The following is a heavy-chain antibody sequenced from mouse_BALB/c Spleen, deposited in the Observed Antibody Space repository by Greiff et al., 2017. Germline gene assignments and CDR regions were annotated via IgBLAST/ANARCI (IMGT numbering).Heavy chain of an antibody. V-gene: IGHV1-9*01. CDR1: GYTFSSYW. J-gene: IGHJ4*01. D-gene: IGHD1-1*02. CDR2: ILPGSGST. CDR3: ARRVDYAGAMDY. Sequence: QVQLQQSGAELMKPGASVKISCKATGYTFSSYWIEWVKQRPGHGLEWIGEILPGSGSTNYNEKYKGKATFTADTSSNTAYMQLSSLTSEDSAVYYCARRVDYAGAMDYWGQGTSVTVSS.